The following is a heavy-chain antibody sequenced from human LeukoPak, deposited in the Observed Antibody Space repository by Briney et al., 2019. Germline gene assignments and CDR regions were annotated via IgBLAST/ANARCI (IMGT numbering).Heavy chain of an antibody. D-gene: IGHD5-18*01. V-gene: IGHV4-4*07. CDR1: GGSISSYY. Sequence: SETLSLTCTVSGGSISSYYWSWIRQPAGKGLEWIGRIYTSGSTNYNPSLKSRVTMSVDTSKNHFSLKLSSVTAADTAVYYCARDRDTAMVFVKGYYYYGMDVWGQGTTVTVSS. J-gene: IGHJ6*02. CDR3: ARDRDTAMVFVKGYYYYGMDV. CDR2: IYTSGST.